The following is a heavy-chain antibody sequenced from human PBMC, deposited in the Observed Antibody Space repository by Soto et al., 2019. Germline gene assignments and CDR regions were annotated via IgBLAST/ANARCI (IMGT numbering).Heavy chain of an antibody. CDR3: AREIRDYSYYGMDV. Sequence: EVQLVESGGGLIQPGGSLRLSCAASGFIVSSNYMSWVRQAPGKGLEWVAVIYSGGSTYDAHYVKGRVTISRDNSKNALYLQMNSLRAEDTAVYYCAREIRDYSYYGMDVWGQGTTVTASS. J-gene: IGHJ6*02. V-gene: IGHV3-53*01. CDR2: IYSGGST. CDR1: GFIVSSNY.